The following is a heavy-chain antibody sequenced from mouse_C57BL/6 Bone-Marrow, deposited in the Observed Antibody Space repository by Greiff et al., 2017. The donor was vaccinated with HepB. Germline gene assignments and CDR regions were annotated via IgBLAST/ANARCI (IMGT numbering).Heavy chain of an antibody. CDR2: IRLKSDNYAT. V-gene: IGHV6-3*01. CDR1: GFTFSNYW. J-gene: IGHJ4*01. D-gene: IGHD2-5*01. Sequence: EVMLVESGGGLVQPGGSMKLSCVASGFTFSNYWMNWVRQSPEKGLEWVAQIRLKSDNYATHYAESVKGRFTISRDDSKSRVYLQMNNLRAEDTGIYYCTVRNYYSNWGYYAMDYWGQGTSVTVSS. CDR3: TVRNYYSNWGYYAMDY.